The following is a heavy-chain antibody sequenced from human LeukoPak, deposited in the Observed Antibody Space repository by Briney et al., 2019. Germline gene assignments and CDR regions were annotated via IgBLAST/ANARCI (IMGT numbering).Heavy chain of an antibody. J-gene: IGHJ3*02. CDR2: ISSSSSTI. Sequence: GGSLRLSCAASGFTFSDYSMNWVRQAPGKGLEWISYISSSSSTIYYADSVKGRFTISRDNAKKSLYMQMNSLRAEDTAVYYCAREGALTVTKDAFDIWGQGTKVTVSS. V-gene: IGHV3-48*01. D-gene: IGHD4-17*01. CDR3: AREGALTVTKDAFDI. CDR1: GFTFSDYS.